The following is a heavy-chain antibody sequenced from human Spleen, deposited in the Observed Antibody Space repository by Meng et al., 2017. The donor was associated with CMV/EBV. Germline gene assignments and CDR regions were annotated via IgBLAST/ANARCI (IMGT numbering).Heavy chain of an antibody. J-gene: IGHJ4*02. V-gene: IGHV1-2*02. Sequence: ASVKVSCKASGYIFKDYYILWVRQAPGQGLEWMGWINPNSGGAINAQKFLGRVTLSRDKSINTAYMELSSLRSDDTAVYYCARRDVYCHNTSCPPLADFWGQGTLVTVSS. D-gene: IGHD2-2*01. CDR1: GYIFKDYY. CDR3: ARRDVYCHNTSCPPLADF. CDR2: INPNSGGA.